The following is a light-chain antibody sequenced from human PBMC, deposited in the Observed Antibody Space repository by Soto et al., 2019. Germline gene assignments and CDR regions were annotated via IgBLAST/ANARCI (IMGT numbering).Light chain of an antibody. V-gene: IGKV3-15*01. J-gene: IGKJ4*01. CDR1: QSVSSN. CDR3: QQYNNWPSLT. Sequence: EIVMTQSPATLSVSPGERATLSCRASQSVSSNLVWYQQKPGQAPRLLIYGASTRATGIPERFSGSGSGTEFTLTNSRLQSEDFAVYYCQQYNNWPSLTFGGGTKVEIK. CDR2: GAS.